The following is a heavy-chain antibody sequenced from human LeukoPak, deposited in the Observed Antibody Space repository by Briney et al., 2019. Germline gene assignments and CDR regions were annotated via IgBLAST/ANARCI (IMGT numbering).Heavy chain of an antibody. J-gene: IGHJ3*02. Sequence: GASAKVSFKASGYTFTDYYMHWVRQAPGQGLEWMGWINPDSGVTNYPQKFQGRVTMTRDTSSSTAYMELIRLRSDDTAVYYCARDGTFDIWGQGTMVTVSS. CDR3: ARDGTFDI. CDR1: GYTFTDYY. CDR2: INPDSGVT. D-gene: IGHD2-15*01. V-gene: IGHV1-2*02.